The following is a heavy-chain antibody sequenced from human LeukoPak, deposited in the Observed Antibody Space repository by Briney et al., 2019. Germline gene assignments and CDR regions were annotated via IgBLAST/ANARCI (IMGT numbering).Heavy chain of an antibody. CDR2: IYHSGST. J-gene: IGHJ4*02. D-gene: IGHD3-10*01. CDR3: ARATYYYGSGSHFDY. Sequence: SETLSLTCAVSGGSISSSNWWSWVRQPPGKGLEWIGEIYHSGSTNYNPSLKSRVTISVDKSKNQFSLKLSSVTAADTAVYYCARATYYYGSGSHFDYWGQGTLVTVSS. V-gene: IGHV4-4*02. CDR1: GGSISSSNW.